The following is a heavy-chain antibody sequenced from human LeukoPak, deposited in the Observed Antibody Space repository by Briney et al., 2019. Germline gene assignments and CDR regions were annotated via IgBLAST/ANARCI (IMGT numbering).Heavy chain of an antibody. CDR1: GYTFIGYY. D-gene: IGHD2-21*02. Sequence: ASVKVSCKASGYTFIGYYMHWVRQALGQGLEWMGWINPNSGGTNYAQKFQGRVTMTRDTSISTAYMELSRLRSDDTAVYYCAREADCGGDCHFDYWGQGTLVTVSS. CDR3: AREADCGGDCHFDY. V-gene: IGHV1-2*02. CDR2: INPNSGGT. J-gene: IGHJ4*02.